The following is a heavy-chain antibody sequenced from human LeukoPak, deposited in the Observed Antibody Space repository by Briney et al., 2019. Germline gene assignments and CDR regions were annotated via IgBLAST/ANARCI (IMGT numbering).Heavy chain of an antibody. J-gene: IGHJ4*02. V-gene: IGHV6-1*01. Sequence: SQTLSLTCAIYGDSVSSNSAAWNWIRQSPSRGLEWLGRTYYRAKWINDNAVTVKSRLTINPDTSKNQFSLPLTSVTPEDTAVYYGARDLRYYGSGSYYNVYFDYWGQGTLVTVSS. D-gene: IGHD3-10*01. CDR2: TYYRAKWIN. CDR1: GDSVSSNSAA. CDR3: ARDLRYYGSGSYYNVYFDY.